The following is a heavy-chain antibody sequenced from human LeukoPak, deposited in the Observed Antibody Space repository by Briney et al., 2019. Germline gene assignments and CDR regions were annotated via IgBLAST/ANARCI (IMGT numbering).Heavy chain of an antibody. CDR3: ARARYGSGGYFFDF. D-gene: IGHD3-10*01. CDR2: IKQDGSEI. CDR1: GFTVSSNY. J-gene: IGHJ4*02. Sequence: PGGSLRLSCAASGFTVSSNYMSWVRQAPGKGLECVANIKQDGSEIYFVDSVKGRFTISRDNAKSSLYLQMNSLRGEDTAVYYCARARYGSGGYFFDFWGQGTLVTVSS. V-gene: IGHV3-7*04.